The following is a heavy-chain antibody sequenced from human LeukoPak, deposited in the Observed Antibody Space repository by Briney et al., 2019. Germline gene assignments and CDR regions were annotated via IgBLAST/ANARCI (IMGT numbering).Heavy chain of an antibody. Sequence: APVKVSCKASGYTFTDYYMHWVRQAPGQGFEWLGWINPNSGGTSYAQKFQGRVTMTRDTSISTAYMEVSRLRSDDTAVYYCATMGATNFDHWGQGTLVTVSS. CDR1: GYTFTDYY. CDR3: ATMGATNFDH. V-gene: IGHV1-2*02. CDR2: INPNSGGT. J-gene: IGHJ4*02. D-gene: IGHD1-26*01.